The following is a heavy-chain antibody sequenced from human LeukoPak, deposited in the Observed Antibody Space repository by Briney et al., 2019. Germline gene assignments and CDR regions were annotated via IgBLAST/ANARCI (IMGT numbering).Heavy chain of an antibody. D-gene: IGHD3-16*02. CDR2: IWYDGSNK. CDR3: AKDRMITFGGVIVPEGTFDY. CDR1: GFNFSSYG. J-gene: IGHJ4*02. V-gene: IGHV3-33*06. Sequence: GGSLRLSCAASGFNFSSYGMHWVRQAPGKGLEWVAIIWYDGSNKNYADSVKGRFTISRDNSKNTLYLQMNSLRVEDTAVYYCAKDRMITFGGVIVPEGTFDYWGQGTLVTVSS.